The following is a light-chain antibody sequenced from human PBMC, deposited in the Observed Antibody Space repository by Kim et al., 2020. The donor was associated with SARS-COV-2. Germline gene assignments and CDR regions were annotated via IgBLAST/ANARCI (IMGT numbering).Light chain of an antibody. CDR2: GQN. V-gene: IGLV3-19*01. J-gene: IGLJ3*02. Sequence: GQTENNTCQGDSHRTSYASWYQLKPRQAPVLVIFGQNHRPSGIPDRFSGSNSGNQASLTITGAQAEDEADYYCNARDTSDNQWVFGGGTQLTVL. CDR3: NARDTSDNQWV. CDR1: SHRTSY.